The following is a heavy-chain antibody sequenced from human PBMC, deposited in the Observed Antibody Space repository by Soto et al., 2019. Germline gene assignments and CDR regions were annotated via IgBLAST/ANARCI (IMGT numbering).Heavy chain of an antibody. CDR3: ARDGLRIVVVPAAIDYYYYYGMDV. V-gene: IGHV3-23*01. J-gene: IGHJ6*02. D-gene: IGHD2-2*01. Sequence: GGSLRLSCAASGFSFSSYAMSWVRQAPGKGLEWVSGIRGSGGSTFYADSVKGRFTISRDNSKNTLYLQMNSLRAEDTAVYYCARDGLRIVVVPAAIDYYYYYGMDVWGQGTTVTVSS. CDR2: IRGSGGST. CDR1: GFSFSSYA.